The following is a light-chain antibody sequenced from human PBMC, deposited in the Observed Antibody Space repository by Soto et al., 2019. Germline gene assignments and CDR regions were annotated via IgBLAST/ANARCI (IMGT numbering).Light chain of an antibody. CDR3: QSYDMSLSGYV. CDR1: SSNFGAGFA. Sequence: QSVLTQPPSVSGAPGQWVTISCTGSSSNFGAGFAVHWYQQFPGTAPQLLIYDITNRPSGVPDRFSGSKSGTSASLAIAGLQAEDEAVYYCQSYDMSLSGYVFGTGTKVTVL. V-gene: IGLV1-40*01. J-gene: IGLJ1*01. CDR2: DIT.